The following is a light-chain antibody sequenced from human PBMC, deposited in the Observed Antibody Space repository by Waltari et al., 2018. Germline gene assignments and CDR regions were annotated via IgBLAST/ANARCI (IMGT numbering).Light chain of an antibody. V-gene: IGKV3-11*01. CDR3: QQRASWPNT. J-gene: IGKJ2*01. CDR2: GTY. Sequence: DIVLTQPPATPSLSPGQGAPLSCRASQSVSNYLAWYQQKPGQAPRLLIYGTYNRATGIPARFSGSGSGTDFTLTISSLEPEDFAVYYCQQRASWPNTFGQGTKLEIK. CDR1: QSVSNY.